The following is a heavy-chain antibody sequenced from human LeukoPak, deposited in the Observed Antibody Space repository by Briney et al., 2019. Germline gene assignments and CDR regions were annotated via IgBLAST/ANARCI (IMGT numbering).Heavy chain of an antibody. J-gene: IGHJ3*02. CDR1: GFTFSSYE. D-gene: IGHD3-22*01. Sequence: GGSLRLSCAASGFTFSSYEMNWVRQAPGKGLEWLSYISSSSSIIYYADSVKGRFTISRDNAKNSLYLQMNSLRAEDTAVYYCARDRYYDSSGYWGIWGQGTMVTVSS. V-gene: IGHV3-48*01. CDR3: ARDRYYDSSGYWGI. CDR2: ISSSSSII.